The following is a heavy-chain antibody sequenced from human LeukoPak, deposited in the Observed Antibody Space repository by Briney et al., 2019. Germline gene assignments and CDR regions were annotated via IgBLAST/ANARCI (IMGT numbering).Heavy chain of an antibody. CDR2: ISYDGSNK. CDR1: GNYW. V-gene: IGHV3-30*05. J-gene: IGHJ4*02. CDR3: ASDIVVVPAATGFDY. D-gene: IGHD2-2*01. Sequence: GGSLRLSCAASGNYWMHWVRQAPGKGLEWVAVISYDGSNKYYADSVKGRFTISRDNSKNTLYLQMNSLRAEGTAVYYCASDIVVVPAATGFDYWGQGTLVTVSS.